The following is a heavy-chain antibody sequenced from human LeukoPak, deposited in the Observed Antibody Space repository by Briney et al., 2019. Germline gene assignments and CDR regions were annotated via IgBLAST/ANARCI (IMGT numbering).Heavy chain of an antibody. CDR3: ARGVVGVGATHS. J-gene: IGHJ4*02. D-gene: IGHD1-26*01. Sequence: SETLSLTCTVSGGSISGFYWSWIRQPPGKGLEWIGYIYYSGTTTYNPSLKSRVTISVDTSKNQFSLKLSSVTAADRAVYYCARGVVGVGATHSWGQGTLVTVSS. CDR1: GGSISGFY. V-gene: IGHV4-59*08. CDR2: IYYSGTT.